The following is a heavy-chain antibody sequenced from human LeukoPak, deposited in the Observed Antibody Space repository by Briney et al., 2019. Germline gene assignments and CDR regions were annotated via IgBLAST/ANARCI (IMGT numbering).Heavy chain of an antibody. Sequence: GGSLRLSCAASGFTFSSYAMSWVRQAAGKGLEWVSGISGSGDNTYYADSVKGRFTISRDNSKNTLYVQVNSLGTEDTAAYYCAKGSYYDSSGSFYFDYWGQGTLVTVSS. D-gene: IGHD3-22*01. V-gene: IGHV3-23*01. CDR3: AKGSYYDSSGSFYFDY. CDR1: GFTFSSYA. CDR2: ISGSGDNT. J-gene: IGHJ4*02.